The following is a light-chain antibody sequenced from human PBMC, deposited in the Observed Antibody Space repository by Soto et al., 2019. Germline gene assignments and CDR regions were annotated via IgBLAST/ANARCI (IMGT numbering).Light chain of an antibody. Sequence: QSALTQPPSASGTPGQRVTISCSGSSSNIGRNYVYWYQQLPGTAPKLLIYRNNQRPSGVPDRFSGSKSGTSASLAISGLRSEDEADYYCAAWDDSLSALVFGGGTKLTVL. V-gene: IGLV1-47*01. J-gene: IGLJ2*01. CDR1: SSNIGRNY. CDR2: RNN. CDR3: AAWDDSLSALV.